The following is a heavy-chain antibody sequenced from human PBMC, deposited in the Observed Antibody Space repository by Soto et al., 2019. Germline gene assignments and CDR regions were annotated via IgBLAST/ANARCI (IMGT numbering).Heavy chain of an antibody. CDR1: GGSISPYY. V-gene: IGHV4-4*09. J-gene: IGHJ4*02. Sequence: QVQLQESGPGLVKPSETLSLTCIVSGGSISPYYWSWGRQSPGKGLEWIGNIYASGSTNYNPSLKSRVTTSIDTSKSQFSLRLHPMTAADSALYYCARHSRWNSRLFEVWGQGSPVTVSS. CDR2: IYASGST. D-gene: IGHD1-7*01. CDR3: ARHSRWNSRLFEV.